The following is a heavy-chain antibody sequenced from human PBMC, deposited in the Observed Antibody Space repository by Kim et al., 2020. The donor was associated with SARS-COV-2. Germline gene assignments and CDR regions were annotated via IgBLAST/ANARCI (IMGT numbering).Heavy chain of an antibody. J-gene: IGHJ6*02. CDR2: ISAYNGNT. Sequence: ASVKVSCKASGYTFTSYGISWVRQAPGQGLEWMGWISAYNGNTNYAQKLQGRVTMTTDTSTSTAYMELRSLRSDDTAVYYCARGAYSSGWYVSDYYYGMDVWGQGTTVTVSS. D-gene: IGHD6-19*01. CDR3: ARGAYSSGWYVSDYYYGMDV. V-gene: IGHV1-18*01. CDR1: GYTFTSYG.